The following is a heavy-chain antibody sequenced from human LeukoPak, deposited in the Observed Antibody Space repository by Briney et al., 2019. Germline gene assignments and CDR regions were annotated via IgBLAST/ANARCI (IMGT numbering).Heavy chain of an antibody. CDR3: ASPSAVDFWSGYYYFDY. CDR2: ISSSSSYI. CDR1: GFTFSSYS. J-gene: IGHJ4*02. V-gene: IGHV3-21*01. D-gene: IGHD3-3*01. Sequence: GRSLRLSCAASGFTFSSYSMNWVRQAPGKGLEWVSSISSSSSYIYYADSVKGRYTISRDNAKNSLYLQMNSLRAEDTAVYYCASPSAVDFWSGYYYFDYWGQGTLVTVSS.